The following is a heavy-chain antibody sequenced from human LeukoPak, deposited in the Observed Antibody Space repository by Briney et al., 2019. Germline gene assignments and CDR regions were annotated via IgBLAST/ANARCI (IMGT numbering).Heavy chain of an antibody. Sequence: SETLSLTCTVSGGSISSYYWSWIREPPGKGLEWIGYIYYSGSTNYNPSLKSRVTISVDTSKNQFSLKLSSVTAADTAVYYCARDQRWFDPWGQGTLVTVSS. CDR3: ARDQRWFDP. J-gene: IGHJ5*02. CDR1: GGSISSYY. V-gene: IGHV4-59*01. CDR2: IYYSGST.